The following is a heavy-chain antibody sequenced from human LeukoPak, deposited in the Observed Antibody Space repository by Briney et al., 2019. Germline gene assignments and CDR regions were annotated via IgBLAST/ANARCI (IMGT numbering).Heavy chain of an antibody. Sequence: PGGSLRLSCAASGFTFTTSAMNWVRQAPGKGLEWVSAISDSGDRTYYADSVKGRFTISRDNSKNTLYLKLNSLRAEDTAIYFCAKARGYGYGPDHWGQGTLVTVSS. V-gene: IGHV3-23*01. J-gene: IGHJ4*02. CDR1: GFTFTTSA. CDR3: AKARGYGYGPDH. D-gene: IGHD5-18*01. CDR2: ISDSGDRT.